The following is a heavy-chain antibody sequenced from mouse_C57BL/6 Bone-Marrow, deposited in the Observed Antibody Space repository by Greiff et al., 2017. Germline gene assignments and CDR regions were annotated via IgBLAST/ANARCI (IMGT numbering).Heavy chain of an antibody. CDR1: GYTFTSYD. CDR3: ARLEFDGGSGDWCFDV. D-gene: IGHD1-1*02. J-gene: IGHJ1*01. V-gene: IGHV1-85*01. CDR2: IYPRDGST. Sequence: QVQLQQSGPELVKPGASVKLSCKASGYTFTSYDINWVKQRPGQGLEWIGWIYPRDGSTKYNEKFKGKATLTVDTSSSPAYMELHSLTSEYSAVYCGARLEFDGGSGDWCFDVEGGGTAITVSS.